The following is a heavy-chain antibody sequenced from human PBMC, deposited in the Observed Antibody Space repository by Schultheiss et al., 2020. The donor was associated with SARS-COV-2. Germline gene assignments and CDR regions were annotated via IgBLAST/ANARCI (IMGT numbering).Heavy chain of an antibody. CDR3: ARGLKWELYDAFDI. Sequence: GGSLRLSCAASGFTFSSYSMNWVRQAPGKGLEWVSSISSSSSYIYYADSVKGRFTISRDNAKNSLYLQMNSLRAEDTAVYYCARGLKWELYDAFDIWGQGTMVTVSS. CDR2: ISSSSSYI. J-gene: IGHJ3*02. CDR1: GFTFSSYS. V-gene: IGHV3-21*01. D-gene: IGHD1-26*01.